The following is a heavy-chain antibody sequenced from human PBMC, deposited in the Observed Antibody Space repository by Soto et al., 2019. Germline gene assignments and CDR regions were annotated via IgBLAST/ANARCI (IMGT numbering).Heavy chain of an antibody. D-gene: IGHD2-2*01. J-gene: IGHJ6*02. Sequence: PGGSLRLSCAASGFTFSTYAMSWVRQAPGKGLEWVSGISDSGGNTYYADAVKGRFTISRDNSKNTLFLQMNGLRAEDTAVYYCATRRDASYYYYGMDVWGQGTTVTVSS. V-gene: IGHV3-23*01. CDR2: ISDSGGNT. CDR3: ATRRDASYYYYGMDV. CDR1: GFTFSTYA.